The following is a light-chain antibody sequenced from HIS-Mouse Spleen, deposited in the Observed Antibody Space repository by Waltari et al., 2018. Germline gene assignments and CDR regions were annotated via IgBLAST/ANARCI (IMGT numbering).Light chain of an antibody. V-gene: IGLV3-10*01. CDR2: EDS. CDR3: YSTDSSGNHRV. CDR1: ALPKKY. Sequence: SYELTQPPSGPVSPGQTASTTCSGDALPKKYAYWYQQKSGQAPGLVIYEDSKRPPGIPERFSGSSSGTMATLTISGAQVEDEADYYCYSTDSSGNHRVFGGGTKLTVL. J-gene: IGLJ2*01.